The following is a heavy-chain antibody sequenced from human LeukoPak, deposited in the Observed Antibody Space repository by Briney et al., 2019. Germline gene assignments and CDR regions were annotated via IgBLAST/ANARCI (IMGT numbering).Heavy chain of an antibody. CDR3: ARGPYASGSYYKGEYYYYMDV. D-gene: IGHD3-10*01. J-gene: IGHJ6*03. CDR2: IRCDGSNK. Sequence: TGGSLRLSCAASGFTFSSCGFHWVRQAPGKGLEWVAFIRCDGSNKYYADSVKGRITISRDNAKNSVYLQMNSLRDEDTAVYYCARGPYASGSYYKGEYYYYMDVWGKGTTVTISS. CDR1: GFTFSSCG. V-gene: IGHV3-30*02.